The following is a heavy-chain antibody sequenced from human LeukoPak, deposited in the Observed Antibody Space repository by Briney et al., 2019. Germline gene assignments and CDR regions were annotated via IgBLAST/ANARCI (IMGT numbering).Heavy chain of an antibody. D-gene: IGHD3-3*01. CDR2: INSDGSSA. CDR1: GFTFSSYW. J-gene: IGHJ4*02. V-gene: IGHV3-74*01. Sequence: PGGSLRLSCVASGFTFSSYWMHWVRQAPGKGLVWVSRINSDGSSATYADSVKGRFTISRDNAKNTLYLQMNSLRAEDTAVYYCARDSGGVLNNFDYWGQGTLVTVSS. CDR3: ARDSGGVLNNFDY.